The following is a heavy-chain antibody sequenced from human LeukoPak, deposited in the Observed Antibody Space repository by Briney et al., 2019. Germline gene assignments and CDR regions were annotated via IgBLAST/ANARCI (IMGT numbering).Heavy chain of an antibody. CDR1: GFTFSDYY. CDR3: ARDGAVTNGRYFDY. CDR2: IDSSGSYI. V-gene: IGHV3-11*06. J-gene: IGHJ4*02. Sequence: GGSLRLSCAASGFTFSDYYMNWIRQAPGKGLEWVSSIDSSGSYIHYSDSGKGRFTISRDNAKNSLCLQMNGLRAKDTAVYYCARDGAVTNGRYFDYWGQGTLVTVSS. D-gene: IGHD4-17*01.